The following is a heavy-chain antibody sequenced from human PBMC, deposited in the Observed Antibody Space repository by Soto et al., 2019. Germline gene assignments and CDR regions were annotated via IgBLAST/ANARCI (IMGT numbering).Heavy chain of an antibody. Sequence: SETLSLTCAVYGGSFSGYYWSWIRQPPGKGLEWIGEINHSGSTNYNPSLKSRVTISVDTSKNQFSLKLSSVTAADTAVCYCARERCSGGSCYSTGAAFDIGGQGTMVTVSS. J-gene: IGHJ3*02. D-gene: IGHD2-15*01. V-gene: IGHV4-34*01. CDR2: INHSGST. CDR1: GGSFSGYY. CDR3: ARERCSGGSCYSTGAAFDI.